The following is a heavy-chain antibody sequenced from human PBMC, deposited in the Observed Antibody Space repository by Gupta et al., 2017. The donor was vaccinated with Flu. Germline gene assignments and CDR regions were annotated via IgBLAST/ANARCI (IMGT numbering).Heavy chain of an antibody. D-gene: IGHD1-26*01. Sequence: EVQLLESGGGLVQPGGSLRLSCAASGFTFSSYAMNWVRQAPGKGLEWVSTIRGTGDSTYFADSVRGRFTISRANSRNTLYLQMNSLRAEDTAVDYGAKDHSFSYGDSFDWWGQGTLGTVSS. CDR2: IRGTGDST. CDR3: AKDHSFSYGDSFDW. CDR1: GFTFSSYA. J-gene: IGHJ4*02. V-gene: IGHV3-23*01.